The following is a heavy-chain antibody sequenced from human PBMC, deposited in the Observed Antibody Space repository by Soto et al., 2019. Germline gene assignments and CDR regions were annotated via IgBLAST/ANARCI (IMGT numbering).Heavy chain of an antibody. V-gene: IGHV3-21*01. CDR2: ISSSSSYI. CDR3: ARNSVQFGGARTYYYYYYMDV. CDR1: GFTFSSYS. D-gene: IGHD3-10*01. Sequence: PGGSLKLSCAASGFTFSSYSMNWVRQAPGKGLEWVSSISSSSSYIYYADSVKGRFTISRDNAKNSLYLQMNSLRAEDTAVYYCARNSVQFGGARTYYYYYYMDVWGEGTTVTVSS. J-gene: IGHJ6*03.